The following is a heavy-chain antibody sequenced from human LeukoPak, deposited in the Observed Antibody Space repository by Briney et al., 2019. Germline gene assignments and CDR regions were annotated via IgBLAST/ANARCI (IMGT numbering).Heavy chain of an antibody. D-gene: IGHD3-3*01. J-gene: IGHJ4*02. V-gene: IGHV3-11*01. CDR3: ARPIGSGPLVHFDY. CDR1: GLTFSDSY. CDR2: ISSSGSTI. Sequence: GGSLRLSRAVSGLTFSDSYMSWIRQAPGKGLEWVSYISSSGSTILYADSVKGRFTISRDNAKNSLYLQMNSLRADDMAVYYCARPIGSGPLVHFDYWGQGTLVTVSS.